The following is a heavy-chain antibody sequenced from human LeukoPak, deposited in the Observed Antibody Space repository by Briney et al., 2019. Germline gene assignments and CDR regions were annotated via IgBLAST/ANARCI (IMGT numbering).Heavy chain of an antibody. J-gene: IGHJ4*02. Sequence: GRPLRLSCAASGFTFMSYPMHWVRQAPGKGLEWVGLISFDGSDKSYAASVEGRFTISRDNSNSMLYLQMNSLSADDTAVYYCARVLGFGSPPAYWGQGTLVSVSS. D-gene: IGHD3-10*01. CDR2: ISFDGSDK. CDR1: GFTFMSYP. V-gene: IGHV3-30*04. CDR3: ARVLGFGSPPAY.